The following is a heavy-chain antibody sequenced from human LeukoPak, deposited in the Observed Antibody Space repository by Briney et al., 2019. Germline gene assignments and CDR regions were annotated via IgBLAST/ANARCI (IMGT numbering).Heavy chain of an antibody. J-gene: IGHJ4*02. CDR1: GFTFSRYW. CDR3: ARVGEPNAFDY. Sequence: PGGSLRLSRASSGFTFSRYWMHWVRPAPGKGLVWVSRINNDGSSTSYADSVKGRFTISRDNAKNTLYLQMNGLRAEDTAVYYCARVGEPNAFDYWGQGTLVTVSS. CDR2: INNDGSST. V-gene: IGHV3-74*01. D-gene: IGHD1-26*01.